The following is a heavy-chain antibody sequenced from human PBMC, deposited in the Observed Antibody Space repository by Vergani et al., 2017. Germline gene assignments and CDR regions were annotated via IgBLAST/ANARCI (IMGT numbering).Heavy chain of an antibody. CDR2: ISYDGTEK. CDR1: GFSFGNYA. V-gene: IGHV3-30-3*01. J-gene: IGHJ4*02. Sequence: QVKLEESGGGVVQPGRSLRLSCAASGFSFGNYAMHWVRQAPGKGLEWVGVISYDGTEKKYADSVNGRFTISRDNSKKMMSLQMNSLRVEDTAVYYCARGGKGIIMAVPSTHLWGQGTQVSVS. D-gene: IGHD3-10*01. CDR3: ARGGKGIIMAVPSTHL.